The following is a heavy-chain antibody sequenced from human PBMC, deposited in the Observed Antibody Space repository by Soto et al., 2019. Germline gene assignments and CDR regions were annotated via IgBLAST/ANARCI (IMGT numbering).Heavy chain of an antibody. Sequence: PGGSLRLSCAASGFTFSSYAMHWVRQAPGKGLEWVAVISYDGSNKYYADSVKGRFTISRDNSKNTLYLQMNSLRPEDTAVYYCARGPSSLTRFDYWGQGTLVPVS. V-gene: IGHV3-30-3*01. D-gene: IGHD2-2*01. J-gene: IGHJ4*02. CDR3: ARGPSSLTRFDY. CDR1: GFTFSSYA. CDR2: ISYDGSNK.